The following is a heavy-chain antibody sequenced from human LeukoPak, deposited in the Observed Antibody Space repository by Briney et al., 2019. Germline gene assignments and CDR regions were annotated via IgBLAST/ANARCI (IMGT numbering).Heavy chain of an antibody. J-gene: IGHJ5*02. CDR2: IIPIFGTA. D-gene: IGHD4-11*01. CDR3: ARDAGTVTTVVWFDP. CDR1: GGTFSSYA. V-gene: IGHV1-69*05. Sequence: GASVKVSCKASGGTFSSYAISWVRQAPGRGLEWMGGIIPIFGTANYAQKLQGRVTMTTDTSTSTAYMELRSLRSDDTAVYYCARDAGTVTTVVWFDPWGQGTLVTVSS.